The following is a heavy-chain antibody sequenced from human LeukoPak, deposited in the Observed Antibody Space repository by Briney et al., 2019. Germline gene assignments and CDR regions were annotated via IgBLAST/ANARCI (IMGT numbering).Heavy chain of an antibody. CDR2: IKQDGSEK. CDR1: GFTFSSYW. D-gene: IGHD3-22*01. CDR3: ARGWVYYYDSSGYPFDY. J-gene: IGHJ4*02. V-gene: IGHV3-7*01. Sequence: GGSVRLSCAASGFTFSSYWMSWVRQAPGKGLEWVANIKQDGSEKYYVDSVKGRFTISRDNAKNSLYLQMNSLRAEDTAVYYCARGWVYYYDSSGYPFDYWGQGTLVTVSS.